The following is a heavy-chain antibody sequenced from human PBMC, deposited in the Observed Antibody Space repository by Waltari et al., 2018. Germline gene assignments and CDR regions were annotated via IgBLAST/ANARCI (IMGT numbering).Heavy chain of an antibody. CDR2: IGVTHSNI. V-gene: IGHV3-21*01. D-gene: IGHD3-10*01. CDR1: GFDFSDYD. J-gene: IGHJ5*02. Sequence: EVRLAESGGGLVKPGGSLRLSCTASGFDFSDYDMNWVRQAPGTGLGLCSSIGVTHSNIFYADSVKGRFTVSRDNAKNSLYLQMDNLRAEDSGLYYCTRDLYGSGGDWFDPWGQGTLVTVSS. CDR3: TRDLYGSGGDWFDP.